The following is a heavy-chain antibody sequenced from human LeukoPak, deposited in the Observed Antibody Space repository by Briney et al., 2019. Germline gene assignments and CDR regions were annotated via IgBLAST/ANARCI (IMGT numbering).Heavy chain of an antibody. V-gene: IGHV3-15*01. CDR1: GFIFSDVW. CDR3: TTDLDY. Sequence: GGSLRLSCAGSGFIFSDVWMSWVRHAPGKGLEWVARIKTKAEGGTIDYAAPVKGRFIISRDDSEKRLDLQMSSLKSEDTGVYYCTTDLDYWGQGTLVTVSS. CDR2: IKTKAEGGTI. J-gene: IGHJ4*02.